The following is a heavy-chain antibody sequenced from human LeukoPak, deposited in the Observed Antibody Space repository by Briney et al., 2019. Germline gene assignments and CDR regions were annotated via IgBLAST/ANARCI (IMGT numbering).Heavy chain of an antibody. Sequence: SQTLSLTCTVFGGSISSGDNYWSWIRQPPGKGLEWIGYIYYSGSTYYNPSLKSRVTISVDTSKNQFSLKLSSVTAADTAVYYCASYCGGDCYFDYWGQGTLVTVSS. D-gene: IGHD2-21*02. CDR2: IYYSGST. J-gene: IGHJ4*02. CDR1: GGSISSGDNY. V-gene: IGHV4-30-4*01. CDR3: ASYCGGDCYFDY.